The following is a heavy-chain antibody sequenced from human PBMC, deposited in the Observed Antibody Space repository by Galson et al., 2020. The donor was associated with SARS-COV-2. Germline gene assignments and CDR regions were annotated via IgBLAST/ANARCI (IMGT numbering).Heavy chain of an antibody. CDR3: ARQGVNMIVLVTVPGWYVDL. CDR2: VYPSGTT. Sequence: SQTLSLTCTVSGYSVSTTNYWGWVRQPPGRGLEWIGRVYPSGTTYYNPSLKSRVTISVDTSKNQFSLRLDSVTAADTALYYCARQGVNMIVLVTVPGWYVDLWGRGTLVTVSS. CDR1: GYSVSTTNY. V-gene: IGHV4-38-2*02. D-gene: IGHD3-22*01. J-gene: IGHJ2*01.